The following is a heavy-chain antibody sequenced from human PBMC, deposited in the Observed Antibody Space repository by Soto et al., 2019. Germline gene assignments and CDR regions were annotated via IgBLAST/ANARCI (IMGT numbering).Heavy chain of an antibody. CDR3: ARAPLN. CDR2: IYYSGST. V-gene: IGHV4-31*03. CDR1: GASISSGGYY. Sequence: QVHLQESGPGLLKPSQTLSLTCTVSGASISSGGYYWTWIRQHPGKGLEWIGYIYYSGSTYSNPSLKSRVTISVDTSKNQFSLXXSSXXXAXXAVYYCARAPLNWGQGTLVTVSS. J-gene: IGHJ4*02.